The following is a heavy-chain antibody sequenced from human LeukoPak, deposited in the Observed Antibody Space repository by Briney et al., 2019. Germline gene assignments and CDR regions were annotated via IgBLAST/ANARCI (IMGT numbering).Heavy chain of an antibody. CDR1: GYTFSSYG. V-gene: IGHV1-18*01. CDR2: ISVYNGNP. Sequence: ASGKVSCKASGYTFSSYGISWERQAPGQGLEWMGWISVYNGNPEYAQKFQGRVIMTTDTFTSTAYMELRSLRSDDTAVYYCARDQYDSVWGSHRPYFDYWGQGTLVTVSS. D-gene: IGHD3-16*02. CDR3: ARDQYDSVWGSHRPYFDY. J-gene: IGHJ4*02.